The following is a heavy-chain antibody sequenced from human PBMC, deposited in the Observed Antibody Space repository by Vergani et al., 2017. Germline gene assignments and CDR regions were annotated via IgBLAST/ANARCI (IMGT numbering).Heavy chain of an antibody. CDR2: IVPIPGTT. J-gene: IGHJ3*02. D-gene: IGHD3-10*01. Sequence: QVQLVQSGAEVKKPGSSVKVSCKASGDTFSSYAINWVRQAPGQGLEWMGRIVPIPGTTNYAQKFQGRVTITADEFTNTAYMELSSLRSEDTAMYYCASREHHYDSGPRRAFDIWGQGTMVTVSS. CDR1: GDTFSSYA. V-gene: IGHV1-69*11. CDR3: ASREHHYDSGPRRAFDI.